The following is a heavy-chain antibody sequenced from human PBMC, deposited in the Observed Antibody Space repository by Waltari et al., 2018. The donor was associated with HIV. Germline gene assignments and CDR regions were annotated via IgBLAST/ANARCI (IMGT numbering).Heavy chain of an antibody. D-gene: IGHD3-10*01. CDR3: ARLGSYGSGSRPFFFDY. CDR2: IYPGDSDT. J-gene: IGHJ4*02. V-gene: IGHV5-51*03. CDR1: GYSFTSYL. Sequence: EVQLVQSGAEVKKPGESLKISCKGSGYSFTSYLSAWVRQMPGKGLEWMGIIYPGDSDTKYSPSFQGQVTISADKSITTAYLQWRSLEASDSAIYYCARLGSYGSGSRPFFFDYWGQGTLVTVSS.